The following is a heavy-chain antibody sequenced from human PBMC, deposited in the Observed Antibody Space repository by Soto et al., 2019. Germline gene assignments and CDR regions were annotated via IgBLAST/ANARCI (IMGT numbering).Heavy chain of an antibody. Sequence: PGGSLRLSCAASGFTFSSYGMHWVRQAPGKGLEWVAVISYDGSNKYYADSVKGRFTISRDNSKDTVYLQMNSLRAEDTAVYYCARYIRGPTVFYFDFWGPGVLVTVSS. D-gene: IGHD1-26*01. CDR1: GFTFSSYG. V-gene: IGHV3-30*03. CDR3: ARYIRGPTVFYFDF. J-gene: IGHJ4*02. CDR2: ISYDGSNK.